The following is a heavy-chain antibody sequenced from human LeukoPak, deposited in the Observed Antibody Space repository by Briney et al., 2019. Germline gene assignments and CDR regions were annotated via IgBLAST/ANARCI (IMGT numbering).Heavy chain of an antibody. CDR1: GGSISSGSYY. V-gene: IGHV4-61*02. J-gene: IGHJ4*02. CDR2: IYTSGST. CDR3: VRALRSDYGGFHYYFDY. D-gene: IGHD4/OR15-4a*01. Sequence: SQTLSLTCTVSGGSISSGSYYWSWIRQPAGKGLEWIGRIYTSGSTNYNPSLKSRVTISVDTSKNQFSLKLSSVTAADTAVYYRVRALRSDYGGFHYYFDYWGQGTLVTVSS.